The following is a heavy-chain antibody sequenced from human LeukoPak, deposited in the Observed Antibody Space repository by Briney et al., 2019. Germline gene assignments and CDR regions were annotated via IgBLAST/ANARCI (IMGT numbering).Heavy chain of an antibody. V-gene: IGHV5-10-1*01. CDR1: GFSFSSYW. Sequence: PGESLKISCQGSGFSFSSYWITWVRQMPGKGLEWMGRIDLSDSYTSYSPPFQGHVTISADKSISTAFLEWSSLRASDTAIYYCARNYPRGNWLDPWGQGTLVPV. D-gene: IGHD3-10*01. CDR2: IDLSDSYT. CDR3: ARNYPRGNWLDP. J-gene: IGHJ5*02.